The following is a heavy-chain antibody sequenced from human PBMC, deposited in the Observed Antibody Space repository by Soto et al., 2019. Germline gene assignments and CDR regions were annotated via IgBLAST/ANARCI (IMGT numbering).Heavy chain of an antibody. CDR3: ARSSGYVPGGY. V-gene: IGHV4-30-4*08. CDR1: GGSISIVNNY. CDR2: ISHSGST. J-gene: IGHJ4*02. D-gene: IGHD5-12*01. Sequence: PSETLSLTCTVSGGSISIVNNYWTWIRQRPGKGLEWIGFISHSGSTYYNPSLRSRVTISLDTSKNQFSLTLSSVTAADTAVYYCARSSGYVPGGYWGQGILDSVSA.